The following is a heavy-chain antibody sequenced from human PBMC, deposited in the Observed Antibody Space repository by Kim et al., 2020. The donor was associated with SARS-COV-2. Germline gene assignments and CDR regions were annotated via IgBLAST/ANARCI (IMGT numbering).Heavy chain of an antibody. Sequence: GESLKISCKGSGYSFTSYWISWVRQMPGKGLEWMGRIDPSDSYTNYSPSFQGHVTISADKSISTAYLQWSSLKASDTAMYYCASSGMGATITGGFDPWGQGTLVTVSS. CDR3: ASSGMGATITGGFDP. D-gene: IGHD5-12*01. CDR2: IDPSDSYT. CDR1: GYSFTSYW. V-gene: IGHV5-10-1*01. J-gene: IGHJ5*02.